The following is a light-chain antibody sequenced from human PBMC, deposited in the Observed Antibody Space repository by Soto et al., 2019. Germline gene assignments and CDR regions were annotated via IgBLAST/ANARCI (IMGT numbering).Light chain of an antibody. CDR1: SSDVGDYKY. Sequence: QSALTQPASVSGSPGQSITISCTGTSSDVGDYKYVSWYQQHPGKAPKLMIYEVSNRPSGVSNRFSGSKSGNTASLTISGLQAEDEADYYCSSYTSSSTLVFGTGNKVTVL. CDR3: SSYTSSSTLV. CDR2: EVS. J-gene: IGLJ1*01. V-gene: IGLV2-14*01.